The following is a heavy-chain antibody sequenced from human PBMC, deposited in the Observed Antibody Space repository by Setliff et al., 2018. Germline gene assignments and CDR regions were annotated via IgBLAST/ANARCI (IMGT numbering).Heavy chain of an antibody. CDR2: INHSGST. D-gene: IGHD6-13*01. Sequence: SETLSLTCAVYGGSFSTYYWIWIRQPPGKGLEWIGEINHSGSTNYNPSLKSRVTISVDTSKNQFSLKLSSVTAADTAVYYCAKDQGAAAGNFPYYYYYYGMDVWGQGTTVTVSS. CDR1: GGSFSTYY. CDR3: AKDQGAAAGNFPYYYYYYGMDV. J-gene: IGHJ6*02. V-gene: IGHV4-34*01.